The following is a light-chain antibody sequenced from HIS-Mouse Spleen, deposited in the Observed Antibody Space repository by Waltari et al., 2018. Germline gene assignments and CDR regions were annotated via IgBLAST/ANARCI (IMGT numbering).Light chain of an antibody. V-gene: IGKV1-5*03. CDR2: KAS. CDR1: QSTSSW. J-gene: IGKJ1*01. CDR3: QQYNSYSRP. Sequence: DIQMTQSPSTLSASVGNRVTITCRARQSTSSWLAWYQQKPGKAPKLLIYKASSLESRVPSRFSGRGSWTEFTLTISSLQPDDFATYYCQQYNSYSRPFGQGTKVEIK.